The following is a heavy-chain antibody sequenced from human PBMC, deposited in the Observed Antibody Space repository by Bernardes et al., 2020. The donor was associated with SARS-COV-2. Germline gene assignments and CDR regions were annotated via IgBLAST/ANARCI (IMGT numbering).Heavy chain of an antibody. CDR3: ARGQLLHEGDYYYYYGMDV. V-gene: IGHV4-4*07. Sequence: SETLSLTCTVSGGSISSYYWSWIRQPAGKGLEWIGRIYTSGSTNYNPSLKSRVTMSVDTSKNQFSLKLSSVTAADTAVYYCARGQLLHEGDYYYYYGMDVWGQGTTVTVSS. CDR2: IYTSGST. CDR1: GGSISSYY. D-gene: IGHD2-15*01. J-gene: IGHJ6*02.